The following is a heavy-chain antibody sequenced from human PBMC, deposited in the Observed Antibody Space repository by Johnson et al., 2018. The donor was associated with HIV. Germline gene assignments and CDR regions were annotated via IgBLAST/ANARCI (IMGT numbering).Heavy chain of an antibody. D-gene: IGHD3-3*01. CDR2: INQDGSET. J-gene: IGHJ3*02. CDR3: AAYYDFWSGSYTSGFDI. CDR1: GYTFSHYW. V-gene: IGHV3-7*01. Sequence: VQLVESGGGLVQPGGSLRLSCVASGYTFSHYWMSWVRQGPGKGLEWVANINQDGSETYYVDSVKGRFTISRDNAKKSLFLQMSSLRAEDTAMYYCAAYYDFWSGSYTSGFDIWGQGTMVTVSS.